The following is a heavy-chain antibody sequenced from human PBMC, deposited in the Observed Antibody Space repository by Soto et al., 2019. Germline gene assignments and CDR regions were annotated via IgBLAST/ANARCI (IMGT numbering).Heavy chain of an antibody. CDR2: ISSTTNYI. J-gene: IGHJ4*02. V-gene: IGHV3-21*01. CDR1: GFTFTRYS. Sequence: EVQLVESGGGLVKPGGSLRLSCAASGFTFTRYSMNWVRQAPGKGLEWVSSISSTTNYIYYVDSMKGRITVSRDNAKNSVYLEMNSPSTEATALYYWARESEDLTSTFDYWGQGTLVTVSS. CDR3: ARESEDLTSTFDY.